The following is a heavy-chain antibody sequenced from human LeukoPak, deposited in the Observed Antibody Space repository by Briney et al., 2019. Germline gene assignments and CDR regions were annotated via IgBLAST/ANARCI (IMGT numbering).Heavy chain of an antibody. CDR1: GFTFSSYA. CDR2: ISGSGGST. D-gene: IGHD2-15*01. Sequence: GGSLRLSCAASGFTFSSYAMRWVRQAPGKGLEWVSYISGSGGSTYYADSVKGRFTISRDNSKNTLYLQMNSLRAEDTAVYYCAKSMCSGGSCQYYFDYWGQGTLVTVSS. J-gene: IGHJ4*02. CDR3: AKSMCSGGSCQYYFDY. V-gene: IGHV3-23*01.